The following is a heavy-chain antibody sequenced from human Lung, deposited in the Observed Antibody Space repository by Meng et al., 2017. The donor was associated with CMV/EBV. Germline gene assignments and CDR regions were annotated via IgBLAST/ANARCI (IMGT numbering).Heavy chain of an antibody. D-gene: IGHD3-10*01. CDR3: ARDRVLRGVNGLDV. V-gene: IGHV1-18*01. J-gene: IGHJ6*02. CDR2: ISAYNGNT. CDR1: GYSFRTFG. Sequence: ASXXVSXNASGYSFRTFGISWVRKAPGQGREWRGWISAYNGNTTYTQKVQGRVTMTRDTSTRTVYMELRSLRSDDTAVYYCARDRVLRGVNGLDVWGQGTTVTVSS.